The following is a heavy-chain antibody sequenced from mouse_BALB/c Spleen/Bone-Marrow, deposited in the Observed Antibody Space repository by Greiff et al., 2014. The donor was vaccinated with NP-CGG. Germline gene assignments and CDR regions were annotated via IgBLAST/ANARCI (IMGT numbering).Heavy chain of an antibody. CDR3: ARYLYGYPATFDY. Sequence: VQLKESGAELVKPGASVKLSCTASGFNINDTYMHWVKQRPEQGLEWIGRINPANGNTKYDPKFQGKATITADTSSNTAYLQLSSLTSEDTAVYYCARYLYGYPATFDYWGQGTTLTVSS. J-gene: IGHJ2*01. V-gene: IGHV14-3*02. CDR2: INPANGNT. D-gene: IGHD1-2*01. CDR1: GFNINDTY.